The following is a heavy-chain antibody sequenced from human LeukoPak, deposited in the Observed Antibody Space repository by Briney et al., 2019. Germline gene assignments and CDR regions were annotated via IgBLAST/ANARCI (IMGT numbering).Heavy chain of an antibody. D-gene: IGHD3-22*01. CDR3: ARAPGFNGHYFLDY. J-gene: IGHJ4*02. Sequence: SETLSLTCTVSGAYISSYYGSWIRQATGKELEWIGYIYYIGTTSHNPSLKSRVTISVDTSKNQFSLQLSSVTAADTAVYYCARAPGFNGHYFLDYWGQGTLVTVSS. CDR1: GAYISSYY. V-gene: IGHV4-59*08. CDR2: IYYIGTT.